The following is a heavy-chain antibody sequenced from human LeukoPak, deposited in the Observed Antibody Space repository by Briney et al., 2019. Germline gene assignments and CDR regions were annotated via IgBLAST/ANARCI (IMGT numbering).Heavy chain of an antibody. CDR3: ARNYGP. J-gene: IGHJ5*02. CDR1: GGSIRSTYYC. CDR2: IYDSGST. D-gene: IGHD3-16*01. V-gene: IGHV4-39*01. Sequence: SDTLSLTYTVSGGSIRSTYYCWGWLRQPPGKGLEWIGSIYDSGSTYYNPSLKSRVTISVDTSKNQFSLKLNSVTAADTAVYYCARNYGPWGQGTLVTVSS.